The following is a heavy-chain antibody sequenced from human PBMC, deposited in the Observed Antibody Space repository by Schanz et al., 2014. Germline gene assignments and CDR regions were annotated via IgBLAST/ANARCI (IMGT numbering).Heavy chain of an antibody. CDR3: ARDGDFDY. Sequence: EVQLVESGGALVQPGGSLRLSCAASGFTFSRYAMHWVRQAPGKGLEWVSTIYSSGSTYYADSVRGRFTISRDNAKNTLFLQMSSLRAEDTAVYYCARDGDFDYWGQGTLVTVSS. J-gene: IGHJ4*02. CDR1: GFTFSRYA. CDR2: IYSSGST. V-gene: IGHV3-66*01.